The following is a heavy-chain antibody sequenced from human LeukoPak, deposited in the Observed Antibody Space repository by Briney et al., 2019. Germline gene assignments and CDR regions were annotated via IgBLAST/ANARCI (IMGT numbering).Heavy chain of an antibody. J-gene: IGHJ4*02. CDR1: GGSISISNYY. CDR3: ASYMVAAGTKYYFDH. Sequence: KPSETLSLTCTVFGGSISISNYYWAWMRQPPGKGLEWIASINYSGSTYYNPSLRSRVTTSVDTSKNQFSLKVSSVTAADTAVYYCASYMVAAGTKYYFDHWGQGTLVTVSS. CDR2: INYSGST. D-gene: IGHD6-13*01. V-gene: IGHV4-39*01.